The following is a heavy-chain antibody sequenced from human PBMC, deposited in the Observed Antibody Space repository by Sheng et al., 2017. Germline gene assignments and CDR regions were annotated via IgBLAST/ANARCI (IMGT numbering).Heavy chain of an antibody. CDR1: GFTFSNFA. CDR2: ISGGSSET. V-gene: IGHV3-23*04. J-gene: IGHJ6*03. CDR3: AKDGLGGYYYYYMDV. D-gene: IGHD3-10*01. Sequence: EVQLVESGGGLVQPGGSLRLSCAASGFTFSNFAMSWVRQAPGQGLEWVSGISGGSSETYYTDSVKGRFTISRDNSKNTLYLQMNSLRAEDTAIYYCAKDGLGGYYYYYMDVRGRRDHGHRLL.